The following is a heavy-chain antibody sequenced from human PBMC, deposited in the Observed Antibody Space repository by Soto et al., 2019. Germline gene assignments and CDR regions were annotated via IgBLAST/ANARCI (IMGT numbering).Heavy chain of an antibody. Sequence: PSETLSLTCAVYGGSFSGYYLSWIRQPPGKGLEWIGEINHSGSTNYNPSLKSRVTISVDTSKNQFSLKLSSVTAADTAVYYCARYAYFTIFGVPRRYWFDPWGQGTLVTVYS. J-gene: IGHJ5*02. D-gene: IGHD3-3*01. CDR2: INHSGST. CDR1: GGSFSGYY. V-gene: IGHV4-34*01. CDR3: ARYAYFTIFGVPRRYWFDP.